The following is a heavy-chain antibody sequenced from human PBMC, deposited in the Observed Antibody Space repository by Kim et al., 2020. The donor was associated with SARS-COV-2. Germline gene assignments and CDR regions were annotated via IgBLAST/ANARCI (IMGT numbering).Heavy chain of an antibody. CDR1: GGTFSSYA. D-gene: IGHD2-8*02. V-gene: IGHV1-69*13. CDR3: ARILVPFMSPYASHYYYYGMDV. J-gene: IGHJ6*02. Sequence: SVKVSCKASGGTFSSYAISWVRQAPGQGLEWMGGIIPIFGTANYAQKFQGRVTITADESTSTAYMELSSLRSEDTAVYYCARILVPFMSPYASHYYYYGMDVWGQGTTVTVSS. CDR2: IIPIFGTA.